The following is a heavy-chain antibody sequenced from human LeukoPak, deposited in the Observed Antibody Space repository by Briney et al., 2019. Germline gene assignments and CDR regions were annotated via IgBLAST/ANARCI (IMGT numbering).Heavy chain of an antibody. CDR1: GGSISSSSYY. D-gene: IGHD2-8*01. CDR2: IYYSGST. J-gene: IGHJ5*02. V-gene: IGHV4-39*07. CDR3: AQNGQSGFSFDP. Sequence: SETLSLTCTVSGGSISSSSYYWGWIRQPPGKGLEWIGSIYYSGSTYYNPSLKSRVTISADTSKNQLSLKLSSVTAADTAVYYCAQNGQSGFSFDPWGQGTLVTVSS.